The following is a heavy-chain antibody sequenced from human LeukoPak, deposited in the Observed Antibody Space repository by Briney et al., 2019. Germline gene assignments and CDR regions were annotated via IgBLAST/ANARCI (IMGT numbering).Heavy chain of an antibody. CDR2: ISGSSSTI. D-gene: IGHD6-13*01. V-gene: IGHV3-48*04. Sequence: GGSLRLSCAASGFTFSSYSMNWVRQAPGKGLEWVSYISGSSSTIYYADSVKGRFTISRDNAKNSLYLQMNSLRAEDTAVYYCARDLPKGIAAAGAFDYWGQGTLVTVSS. CDR1: GFTFSSYS. J-gene: IGHJ4*02. CDR3: ARDLPKGIAAAGAFDY.